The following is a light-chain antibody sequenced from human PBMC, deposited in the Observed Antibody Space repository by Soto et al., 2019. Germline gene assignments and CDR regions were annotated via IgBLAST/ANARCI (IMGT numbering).Light chain of an antibody. CDR2: SNN. V-gene: IGLV1-47*02. Sequence: QSVLTQPPSASGTPGQRVTISCSGSSSNIGSNYVYWYQQLPGTAPKLLIYSNNQRPSGVPDRFSGSKSGTSASLAISGLRSEDEADYYCAAWDDILSVVFGGGTMLTVL. J-gene: IGLJ2*01. CDR1: SSNIGSNY. CDR3: AAWDDILSVV.